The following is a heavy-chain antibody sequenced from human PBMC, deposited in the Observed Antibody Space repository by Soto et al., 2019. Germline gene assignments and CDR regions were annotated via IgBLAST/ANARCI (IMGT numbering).Heavy chain of an antibody. Sequence: EVQLLESGGGLGQPGGSLRLSCAASGFTFTNYAMTWVRQAPGKGLEWVSGISGSGSGTYYADSVKGRFTISRDNSKNTLYLQLNSLSDEYTAIYYCSKLLSGAEFCLGANWYSTNPYWGQGTLVTVSS. J-gene: IGHJ4*02. CDR2: ISGSGSGT. D-gene: IGHD2-15*01. CDR3: SKLLSGAEFCLGANWYSTNPY. CDR1: GFTFTNYA. V-gene: IGHV3-23*01.